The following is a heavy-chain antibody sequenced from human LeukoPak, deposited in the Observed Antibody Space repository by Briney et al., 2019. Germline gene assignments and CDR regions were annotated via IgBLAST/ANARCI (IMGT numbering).Heavy chain of an antibody. Sequence: ASVKVSCKASGYTFTGYYMHWVRQAPGQGLEWMGWINPNSGGTNYAQKLQGRVTMTRDTSISTAYMELSRLRSDDTAVYYCARDRSGSGWTDYWGQGTLVTVSS. D-gene: IGHD1-26*01. CDR1: GYTFTGYY. CDR3: ARDRSGSGWTDY. J-gene: IGHJ4*02. V-gene: IGHV1-2*02. CDR2: INPNSGGT.